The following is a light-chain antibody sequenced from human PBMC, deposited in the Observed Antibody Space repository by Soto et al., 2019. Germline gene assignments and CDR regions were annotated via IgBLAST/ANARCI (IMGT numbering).Light chain of an antibody. Sequence: DIKISKSPSTLSAYIGDRVAITCRASQSITTWLAWYQHKPGKAPKLLIYKASSLQSGVPSRFSGSGSGTEFTLTISSLQPDDFATYYCQQSYSSPPTFGQGTKVDI. J-gene: IGKJ1*01. V-gene: IGKV1-5*03. CDR3: QQSYSSPPT. CDR2: KAS. CDR1: QSITTW.